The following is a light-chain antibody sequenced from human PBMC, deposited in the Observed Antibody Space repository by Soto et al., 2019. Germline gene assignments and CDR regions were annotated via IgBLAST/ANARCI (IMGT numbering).Light chain of an antibody. Sequence: DIQMTQSPSSLSASVGDRVTITCRASQSISNYLNWYQQKPGKAPNLLIYAASSLQSGVPSRFSGSGSGTDFTLTISSLQPEDFATYYCQQSYNTPLAYTFGQGTKLEIK. CDR1: QSISNY. J-gene: IGKJ2*01. V-gene: IGKV1-39*01. CDR2: AAS. CDR3: QQSYNTPLAYT.